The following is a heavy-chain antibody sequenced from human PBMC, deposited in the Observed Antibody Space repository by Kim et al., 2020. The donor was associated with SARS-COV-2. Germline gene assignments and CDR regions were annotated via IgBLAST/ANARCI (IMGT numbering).Heavy chain of an antibody. V-gene: IGHV4-31*03. J-gene: IGHJ4*02. Sequence: SETLSLTCTVSGGSISSGGYYWSWIRQHPGKGLEGIGYIYYSGSTYYNPSLKSRVTISVDTSKNQLSLKLSSVTAADTAVYYCAGHTIGFFGVVHHIHYWGQRPLVTVHS. CDR3: AGHTIGFFGVVHHIHY. CDR2: IYYSGST. CDR1: GGSISSGGYY. D-gene: IGHD3-3*01.